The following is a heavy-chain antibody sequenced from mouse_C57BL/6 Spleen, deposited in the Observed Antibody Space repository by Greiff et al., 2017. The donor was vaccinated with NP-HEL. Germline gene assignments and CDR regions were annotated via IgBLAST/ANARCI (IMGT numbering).Heavy chain of an antibody. Sequence: QLQQSGAELVKPGASVKMSCTASGYTFTTYPIEWMKQNHGKSLEWIGNFHPYNDDTKYNEKFKGKATLTVEKSSSTVFLDLSRLTSDDSAVYYGARRVDSYPATYGGQGTLVTVPA. CDR2: FHPYNDDT. J-gene: IGHJ3*01. CDR3: ARRVDSYPATY. V-gene: IGHV1-47*01. CDR1: GYTFTTYP. D-gene: IGHD2-12*01.